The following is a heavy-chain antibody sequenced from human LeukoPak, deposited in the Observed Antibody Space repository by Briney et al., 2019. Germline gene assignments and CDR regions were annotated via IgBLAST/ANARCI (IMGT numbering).Heavy chain of an antibody. CDR1: GGSFSGYY. CDR3: ARERYCSSTSCYIWFDP. V-gene: IGHV4-34*01. CDR2: INHSGST. D-gene: IGHD2-2*02. Sequence: NPSETLSLTCAVYGGSFSGYYWSWIRQPPGKGLEWIGEINHSGSTNYNPSLKSRVTISVDTSKNQFSLKLSPVTAADAAVYYCARERYCSSTSCYIWFDPWGQGTLVTVSS. J-gene: IGHJ5*02.